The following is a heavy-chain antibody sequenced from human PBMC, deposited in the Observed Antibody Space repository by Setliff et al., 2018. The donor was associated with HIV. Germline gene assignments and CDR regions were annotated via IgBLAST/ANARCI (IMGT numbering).Heavy chain of an antibody. D-gene: IGHD2-2*01. CDR1: GFTFSSYE. CDR2: ISGSDNNT. V-gene: IGHV3-48*03. J-gene: IGHJ4*02. Sequence: PGGSLRLSCAASGFTFSSYEMNWVRQAPGKGLEWVSYISGSDNNTYYADSVKGRLAISRDNSRNTLFLHMSSLRAEDTAVYYCAKEDSSTTSCPFDYWGQGIQVTVS. CDR3: AKEDSSTTSCPFDY.